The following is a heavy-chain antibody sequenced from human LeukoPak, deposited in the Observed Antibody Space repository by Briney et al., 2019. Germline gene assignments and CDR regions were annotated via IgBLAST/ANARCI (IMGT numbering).Heavy chain of an antibody. CDR1: GLTFSSYA. V-gene: IGHV3-23*01. CDR3: AKGRTNYDILTGYYPFDY. CDR2: ISGSGGST. Sequence: QPGGSLRLSCAASGLTFSSYAMSWVRQAPGKGLEWVSAISGSGGSTYYADSVKGRFTISRDNSENTLYLQMNSLRAEDTAVYYCAKGRTNYDILTGYYPFDYWGQGTLVTVSS. J-gene: IGHJ4*02. D-gene: IGHD3-9*01.